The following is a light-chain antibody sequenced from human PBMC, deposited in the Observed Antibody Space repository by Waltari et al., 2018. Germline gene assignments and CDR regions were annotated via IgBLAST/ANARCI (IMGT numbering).Light chain of an antibody. J-gene: IGLJ2*01. Sequence: QSALTQPPSAAGSPGQSVTISSTGTSSDVGCYNYVSLYQQHPGKAPNLMIYEVSKRPSGVPDRFSGSKSGNTASLTVSGLQAEDEADYYCSSYAGSNNVVFGGGTKLTVL. CDR3: SSYAGSNNVV. V-gene: IGLV2-8*01. CDR2: EVS. CDR1: SSDVGCYNY.